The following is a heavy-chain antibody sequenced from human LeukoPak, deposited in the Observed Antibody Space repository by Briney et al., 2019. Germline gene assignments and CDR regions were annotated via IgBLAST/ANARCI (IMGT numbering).Heavy chain of an antibody. D-gene: IGHD6-13*01. CDR1: GYSISSGYY. CDR3: ARRGRGNSLYLGGGFDY. Sequence: SETLSLTCAVSGYSISSGYYWGWIRQPPGKGLEWIGSIYHSGSTYYNPSLKRRVTISVDTSKNEFSVKLSSVTAADSGVYYCARRGRGNSLYLGGGFDYWGQGTLVTVSS. V-gene: IGHV4-38-2*01. J-gene: IGHJ4*02. CDR2: IYHSGST.